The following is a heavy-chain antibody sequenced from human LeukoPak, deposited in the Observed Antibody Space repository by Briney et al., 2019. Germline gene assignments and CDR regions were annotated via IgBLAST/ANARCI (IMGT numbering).Heavy chain of an antibody. CDR1: GFTFSRYT. J-gene: IGHJ4*02. CDR2: ISGDSKYI. D-gene: IGHD3-22*01. CDR3: ARDPLHDSSGSQDY. Sequence: GGSLRLSCAGSGFTFSRYTFNWVRQAPGRGLEWVSAISGDSKYIYYTDSVKGRFTTSRDNAKNSVFLQMNSLRVEDTAVYYCARDPLHDSSGSQDYWGQGTLVTVSS. V-gene: IGHV3-21*01.